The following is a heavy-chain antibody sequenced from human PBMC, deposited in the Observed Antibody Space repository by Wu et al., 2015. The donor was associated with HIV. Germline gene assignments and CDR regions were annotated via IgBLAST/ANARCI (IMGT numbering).Heavy chain of an antibody. J-gene: IGHJ4*02. D-gene: IGHD3-10*01. CDR3: ARDVDGSGSYYNRYYFDY. Sequence: QVQLVQSGAEVKKPGASVKVSCKASGYTFTGYYMHWVRQAPGQGLEWMGWINPNSGGTNYAQKFQGRVTMTRDTSISTAYMELSRLRSDDTAVYYCARDVDGSGSYYNRYYFDYWGQGTLVTVSS. CDR2: INPNSGGT. CDR1: GYTFTGYY. V-gene: IGHV1-2*02.